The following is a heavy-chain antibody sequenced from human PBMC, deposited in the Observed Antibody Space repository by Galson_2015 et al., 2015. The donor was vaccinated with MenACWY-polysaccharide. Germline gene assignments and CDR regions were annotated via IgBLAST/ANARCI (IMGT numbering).Heavy chain of an antibody. V-gene: IGHV1-18*01. D-gene: IGHD5-18*01. CDR2: ISAYNGNT. CDR3: AREEDTAMVTPYYYYGMDV. CDR1: GYTFTSYG. Sequence: SVKVSCKASGYTFTSYGISWVRQAPGQGLEWMGWISAYNGNTNYAQKLQGRVTMTTDTSTSTAYMELRSLRSDDTAVYYCAREEDTAMVTPYYYYGMDVWGQGTTVTVSS. J-gene: IGHJ6*02.